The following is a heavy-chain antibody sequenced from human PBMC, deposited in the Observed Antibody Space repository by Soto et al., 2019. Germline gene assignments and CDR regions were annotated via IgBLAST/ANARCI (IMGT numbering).Heavy chain of an antibody. CDR1: GFTFSNAW. CDR3: TTSASITGTDLHFDY. J-gene: IGHJ4*02. CDR2: IKSKTDGGTT. D-gene: IGHD1-20*01. V-gene: IGHV3-15*01. Sequence: GGSLRLSCAASGFTFSNAWMSWVRQAPGKGLEWVGRIKSKTDGGTTDYAAPVKGRFTISRDDSKNTLYLQMNSLKTEDTAVYYCTTSASITGTDLHFDYWGQGTLVTVSS.